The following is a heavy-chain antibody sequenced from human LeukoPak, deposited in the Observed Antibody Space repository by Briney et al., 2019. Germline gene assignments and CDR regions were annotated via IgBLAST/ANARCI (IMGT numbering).Heavy chain of an antibody. CDR2: INHSGST. D-gene: IGHD3-22*01. Sequence: SETLSLTCAVYGGSFSGYYWSWTRQPPGKGLEWIGEINHSGSTNYNPSLKSRVTISVDTSKNQFSLKLSSVTAADTAVYYCARTGFITMIVVVYDYWGQGTLVTVSS. J-gene: IGHJ4*02. CDR1: GGSFSGYY. V-gene: IGHV4-34*01. CDR3: ARTGFITMIVVVYDY.